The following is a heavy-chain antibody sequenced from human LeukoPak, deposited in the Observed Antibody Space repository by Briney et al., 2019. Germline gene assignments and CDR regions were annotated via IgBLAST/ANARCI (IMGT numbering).Heavy chain of an antibody. CDR2: ISGSGGST. CDR1: GFTFSSYA. CDR3: AKTGYDYIWGSYRPTFFDY. J-gene: IGHJ4*02. Sequence: PGGSLRLSCAASGFTFSSYAMSWVRQAPGKGLEWVSAISGSGGSTYHADSVKGRFTISRDNSKNTLYLQMNSLRAEDTAVYYCAKTGYDYIWGSYRPTFFDYWVQGTLVTVSS. V-gene: IGHV3-23*01. D-gene: IGHD3-16*02.